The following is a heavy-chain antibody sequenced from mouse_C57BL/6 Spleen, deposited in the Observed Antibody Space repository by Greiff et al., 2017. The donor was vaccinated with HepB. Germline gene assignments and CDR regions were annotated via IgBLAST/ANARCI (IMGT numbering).Heavy chain of an antibody. CDR1: GYTFTSYG. CDR3: ANPFYDGHWYFDV. D-gene: IGHD2-3*01. Sequence: QVQLQQSGAELARPGASVKLSCKASGYTFTSYGISWVKQRTGQGLEWIGEIYPRSGNTYYNEKFKGKATLTADKSSSTAYMELRSLTSEDSAVYFCANPFYDGHWYFDVWGTGTTVTVSS. J-gene: IGHJ1*03. V-gene: IGHV1-81*01. CDR2: IYPRSGNT.